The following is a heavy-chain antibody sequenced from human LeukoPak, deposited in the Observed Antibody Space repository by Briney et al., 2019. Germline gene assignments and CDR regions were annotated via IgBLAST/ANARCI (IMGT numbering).Heavy chain of an antibody. Sequence: PSETLSLTCTVSGGSISSYYWSWIRLPPGKGLEWIGYIYYSGSTNYNPSLKSRVTMSVDTSKNQFSLKLSSVTAADTAVYYCARAGRGYSSSFDYWGQGTLVTVSS. D-gene: IGHD6-6*01. CDR2: IYYSGST. CDR1: GGSISSYY. V-gene: IGHV4-59*12. J-gene: IGHJ4*02. CDR3: ARAGRGYSSSFDY.